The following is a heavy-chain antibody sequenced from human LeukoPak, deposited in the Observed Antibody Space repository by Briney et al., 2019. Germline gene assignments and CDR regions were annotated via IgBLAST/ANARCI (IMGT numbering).Heavy chain of an antibody. D-gene: IGHD3-22*01. V-gene: IGHV3-21*01. CDR3: ARPHYDSSGYYYTLDY. J-gene: IGHJ4*02. Sequence: PGGSLGLSCAASGFTFSSYSMNWVRQAPGKGLEWVSSISSSSSYIYYADSVKGRFTISRDNAKNSLYLQMNSLRAEDTAVYYCARPHYDSSGYYYTLDYWGQGTLVTVSS. CDR1: GFTFSSYS. CDR2: ISSSSSYI.